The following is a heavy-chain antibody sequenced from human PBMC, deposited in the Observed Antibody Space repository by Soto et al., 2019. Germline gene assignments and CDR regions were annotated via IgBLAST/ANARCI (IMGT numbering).Heavy chain of an antibody. D-gene: IGHD6-19*01. CDR2: FDPEDGVT. Sequence: ASVKVSCKVSGYTLTEFPMHWVRQAPGKGLEWMGSFDPEDGVTIDAQKFQGRVTMTEDTSTDTAYLDLSSLRSDDTAVYYCAAAGGGRRGYTSGWYFLSVFNIWGQGTMVTVSS. V-gene: IGHV1-24*01. CDR1: GYTLTEFP. CDR3: AAAGGGRRGYTSGWYFLSVFNI. J-gene: IGHJ3*02.